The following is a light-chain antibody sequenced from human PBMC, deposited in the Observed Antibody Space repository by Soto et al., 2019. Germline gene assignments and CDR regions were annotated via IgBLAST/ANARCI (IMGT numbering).Light chain of an antibody. V-gene: IGKV3-15*01. Sequence: EIVMTQSPATLSESPGGRATLSCRASQSVYNNLAWYQQKPGQAPRLLIYGASTRATGIPARFSGSGSGTEFTLTISSLQSEDFAVYFCQQYNNWPPVTFGPGTKVDIK. J-gene: IGKJ3*01. CDR3: QQYNNWPPVT. CDR1: QSVYNN. CDR2: GAS.